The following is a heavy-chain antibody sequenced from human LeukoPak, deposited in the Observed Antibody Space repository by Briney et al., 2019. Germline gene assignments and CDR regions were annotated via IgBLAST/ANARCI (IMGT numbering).Heavy chain of an antibody. CDR3: ARNSGSYDAFDI. J-gene: IGHJ3*02. V-gene: IGHV3-23*01. CDR2: IRGSGDSA. CDR1: GFTFSHYA. D-gene: IGHD1-26*01. Sequence: GGSLRLSCAASGFTFSHYAMIWVRQAPGKGLEWVSAIRGSGDSANYADSVKDRFTISRDNSKNTLYLQMNSLRAEDTAVYYCARNSGSYDAFDIWGQGTMVTVSS.